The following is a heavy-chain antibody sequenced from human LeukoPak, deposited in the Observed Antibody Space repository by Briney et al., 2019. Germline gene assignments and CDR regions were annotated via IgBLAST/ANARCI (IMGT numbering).Heavy chain of an antibody. V-gene: IGHV3-49*03. CDR1: GFTFGDYA. CDR3: TRDNSGVVLGPFDY. CDR2: IRSKAYGGTT. D-gene: IGHD2-15*01. J-gene: IGHJ4*02. Sequence: PGGSLRLSCTASGFTFGDYAMSWFRQAPGKGPEWVGFIRSKAYGGTTEYAASVKGRFTISRDDSKSIAYLQMNSLKTEDTAVYYCTRDNSGVVLGPFDYWGQGTLVTVSS.